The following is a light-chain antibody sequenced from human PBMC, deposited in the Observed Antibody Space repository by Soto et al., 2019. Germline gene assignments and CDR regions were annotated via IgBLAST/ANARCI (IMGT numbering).Light chain of an antibody. J-gene: IGLJ1*01. CDR3: QVWDSSSDHRGV. CDR2: YDS. Sequence: SYELTQPPSLSVSPGKTASITCGGNNIGSKTVHWYQQKPGQAPVLVIYYDSDRPSGIPERFSGSNSGNTATLTISRVEAGDEADYYCQVWDSSSDHRGVFGTGTKVTVL. CDR1: NIGSKT. V-gene: IGLV3-21*04.